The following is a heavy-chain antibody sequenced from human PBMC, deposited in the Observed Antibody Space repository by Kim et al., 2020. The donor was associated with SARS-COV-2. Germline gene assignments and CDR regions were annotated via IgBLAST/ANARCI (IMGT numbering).Heavy chain of an antibody. Sequence: GASLKISCKGSGYSFTSYWIGWVRQMPGKGLEWMGIIYPGDSDTRYSPSFQGQVTISADKSISTAYLQWSSLKASDTAMYYCARQGCTSTSCYPGHWFDPWGQGTLVTVSS. J-gene: IGHJ5*02. CDR1: GYSFTSYW. V-gene: IGHV5-51*01. CDR3: ARQGCTSTSCYPGHWFDP. CDR2: IYPGDSDT. D-gene: IGHD2-2*01.